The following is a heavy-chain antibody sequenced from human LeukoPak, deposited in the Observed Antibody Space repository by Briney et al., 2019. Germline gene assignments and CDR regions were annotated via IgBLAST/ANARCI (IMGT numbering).Heavy chain of an antibody. CDR1: GGSISIGTYY. V-gene: IGHV4-61*02. CDR2: LSNTGSS. J-gene: IGHJ1*01. D-gene: IGHD2-2*01. Sequence: PSETLSLTCNVSGGSISIGTYYWSWIRRPAGKGLEWIGRLSNTGSSDYNHSLKSRVSIVIDTSKNQFSLKLNSVTAADTAVYYCARTGGGCGSTRCHEYFQYWGQGTPVTVSS. CDR3: ARTGGGCGSTRCHEYFQY.